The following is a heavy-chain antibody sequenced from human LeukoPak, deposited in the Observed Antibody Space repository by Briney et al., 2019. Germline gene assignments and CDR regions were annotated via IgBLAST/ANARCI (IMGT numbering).Heavy chain of an antibody. CDR2: IYYSGSP. D-gene: IGHD1-1*01. CDR1: GGSLSNNNYY. Sequence: SETLSLTCTVSGGSLSNNNYYWAWIRQPPGKGLECIGSIYYSGSPYYNPSLKSRVTISVDTSKNQFSLRLSSVTAADTAVYYCATWRTAKTGFDYWGQGTLVTVS. CDR3: ATWRTAKTGFDY. J-gene: IGHJ4*02. V-gene: IGHV4-39*01.